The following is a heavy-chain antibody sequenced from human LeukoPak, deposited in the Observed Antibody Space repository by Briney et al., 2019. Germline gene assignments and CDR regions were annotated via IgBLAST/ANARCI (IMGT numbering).Heavy chain of an antibody. CDR3: ASPHPHFDY. CDR2: IYHSGST. CDR1: GYSISSGYY. V-gene: IGHV4-38-2*01. Sequence: SQTLSLTCAVSGYSISSGYYWGWIRQPPGKGLEWIGSIYHSGSTYYNPSLKSRVTISVDTSKNQFSLKLSSVTAADTAVYYCASPHPHFDYWGQGTLVTVSS. J-gene: IGHJ4*02.